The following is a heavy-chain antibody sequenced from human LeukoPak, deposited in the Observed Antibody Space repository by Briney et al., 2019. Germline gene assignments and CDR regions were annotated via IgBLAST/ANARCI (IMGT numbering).Heavy chain of an antibody. D-gene: IGHD4-17*01. Sequence: SETLSLTCTVPGGSISSYYWSWIRQPPGKGLEWIGYIYYSGSTNYNPSLKSRVTISVDTSKNQFSLKLSSVTAADTAVYYCARDSDGDYPDYWGQGTLVTVSS. CDR1: GGSISSYY. J-gene: IGHJ4*02. CDR2: IYYSGST. V-gene: IGHV4-59*01. CDR3: ARDSDGDYPDY.